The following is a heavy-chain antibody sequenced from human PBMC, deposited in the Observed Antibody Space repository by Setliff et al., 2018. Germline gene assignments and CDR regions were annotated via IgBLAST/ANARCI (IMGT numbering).Heavy chain of an antibody. J-gene: IGHJ4*02. CDR3: ARSPSGSGWYDFDY. V-gene: IGHV3-48*01. D-gene: IGHD6-19*01. CDR2: ISSSSSTI. CDR1: GFTFISYS. Sequence: GGSLRLSCAASGFTFISYSMNWVRQAPGKGLEWVSYISSSSSTIYYADSVKGRFTISRDNAKNSLYLQMNSLRAEDTAVYYCARSPSGSGWYDFDYWGQGTLVTVSS.